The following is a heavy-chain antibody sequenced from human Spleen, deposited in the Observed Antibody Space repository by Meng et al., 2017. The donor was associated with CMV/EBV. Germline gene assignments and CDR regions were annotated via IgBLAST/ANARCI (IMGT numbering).Heavy chain of an antibody. CDR3: ARDLRIVVVSALGY. CDR1: GYTFTGYY. D-gene: IGHD2-2*01. V-gene: IGHV1-2*02. CDR2: INTNSGGT. J-gene: IGHJ4*02. Sequence: ASVKVSCKASGYTFTGYYMHWVRQAPGQGLEWMGWINTNSGGTNYAQKFQGRVTMTRDTSISTAYMDLSRLRSDDTAVYYCARDLRIVVVSALGYWGQGTLVTVSS.